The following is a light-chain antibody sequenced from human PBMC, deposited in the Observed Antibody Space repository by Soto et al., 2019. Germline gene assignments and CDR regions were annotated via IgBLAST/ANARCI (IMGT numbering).Light chain of an antibody. CDR2: DVS. V-gene: IGLV2-14*01. CDR1: SSDVGGYNY. J-gene: IGLJ1*01. Sequence: QSALTQPASVSGSPGQSITISCTGTSSDVGGYNYVSWYQQHPGKAPKLMIYDVSNRPSGVSNRFSGSKSGNTASLTISGLQAEDEADYSCSSYKTSSTLVFGTVTKVTDL. CDR3: SSYKTSSTLV.